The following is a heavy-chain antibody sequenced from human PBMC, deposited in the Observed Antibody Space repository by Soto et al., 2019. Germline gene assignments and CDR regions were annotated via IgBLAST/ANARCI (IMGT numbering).Heavy chain of an antibody. J-gene: IGHJ4*02. CDR3: AKMAYFGDPPGGDS. CDR1: GFTFSSSA. D-gene: IGHD3-10*01. Sequence: EVQLLESGGGLVQPGGSLRLSCAVSGFTFSSSAMSWVRQAPGKGLEWVSAISGSGVTTYYADSVEGRFTISRDNSKNTLHLQMNSLGAEDTAVYYCAKMAYFGDPPGGDSWGQGTLVTVSS. CDR2: ISGSGVTT. V-gene: IGHV3-23*01.